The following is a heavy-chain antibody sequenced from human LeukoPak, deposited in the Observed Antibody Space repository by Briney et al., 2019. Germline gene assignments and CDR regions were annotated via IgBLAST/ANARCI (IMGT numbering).Heavy chain of an antibody. CDR1: VGSISSYY. D-gene: IGHD5-18*01. CDR3: AGVSGYSYGSFDY. J-gene: IGHJ4*02. CDR2: IYYSGST. V-gene: IGHV4-59*01. Sequence: SETLSLTCTVSVGSISSYYWSWIRQPPGKGLEWIGYIYYSGSTNYNPSLKSRVTISVDTSKNQFSLKLSSVTAADTAVYYCAGVSGYSYGSFDYWGQGTLVTVSS.